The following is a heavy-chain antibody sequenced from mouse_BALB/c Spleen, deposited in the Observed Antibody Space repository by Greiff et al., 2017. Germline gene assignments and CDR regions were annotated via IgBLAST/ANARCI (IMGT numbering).Heavy chain of an antibody. CDR3: ARSNYGSSLYAMDY. D-gene: IGHD1-1*01. J-gene: IGHJ4*01. CDR1: GFTFSSFG. Sequence: EVNVVESGGGLVQPGGSRKLSCAASGFTFSSFGMHWVRQAPEKGLEWVAYISSGSSTIYYADTVKGRFSISRDNPKNTLFLQMTSLRSEDTAMYYCARSNYGSSLYAMDYWGQGTSVTVSS. CDR2: ISSGSSTI. V-gene: IGHV5-17*02.